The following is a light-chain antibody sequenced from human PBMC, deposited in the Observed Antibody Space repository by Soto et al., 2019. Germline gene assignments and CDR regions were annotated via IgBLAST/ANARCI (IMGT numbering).Light chain of an antibody. V-gene: IGKV1-5*01. J-gene: IGKJ1*01. CDR3: LQYNGYYRT. CDR1: QSIRSW. Sequence: DIQMTQSPSTLSASVGDRVTMTCRASQSIRSWLAWYQQKPGKAPKLLIYDASSLESGVPSRFSGRRSGTTFTLTISSLQSDDFATYYCLQYNGYYRTFGQGTKVDI. CDR2: DAS.